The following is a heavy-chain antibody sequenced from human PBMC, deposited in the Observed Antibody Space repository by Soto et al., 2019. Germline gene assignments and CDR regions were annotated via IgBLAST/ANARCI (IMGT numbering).Heavy chain of an antibody. D-gene: IGHD3-10*01. CDR3: GKEVDSGSGSQYFDY. CDR1: GFTFSSYS. CDR2: FRGSGDDGTT. V-gene: IGHV3-23*01. J-gene: IGHJ4*02. Sequence: QPGGSLRLSCAASGFTFSSYSMSWVRQAPGKGLEWVSGFRGSGDDGTTYYADSVKGRFTISRANSKNMLFLQMNSRRAEDTAIYYCGKEVDSGSGSQYFDYWGQGTLVTVSS.